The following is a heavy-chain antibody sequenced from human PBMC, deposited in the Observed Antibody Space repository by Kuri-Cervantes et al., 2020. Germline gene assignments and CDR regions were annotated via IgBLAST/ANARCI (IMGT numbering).Heavy chain of an antibody. D-gene: IGHD2-2*02. CDR2: ISYDGSNK. V-gene: IGHV3-30*07. Sequence: GGSLRLSCAGSGYTFISYAMHWVRQAPGKGLEWVAVISYDGSNKDYADSVKGRFTISRDNSKNTLYLQMNSLRAEDTAVYYCAKRYCSRTSCYMSLDYWGQGTLVTVSS. J-gene: IGHJ4*02. CDR3: AKRYCSRTSCYMSLDY. CDR1: GYTFISYA.